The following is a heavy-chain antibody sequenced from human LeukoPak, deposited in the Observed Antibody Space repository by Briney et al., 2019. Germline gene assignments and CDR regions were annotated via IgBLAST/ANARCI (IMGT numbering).Heavy chain of an antibody. Sequence: PSETLSLTCTVSGGSISPYYWSWIRQPAGKGLEWIGRIYTSGATNYNPSLSSRVTMSLDTPKNQFSLELRSVTAADTAVYYCARNREYSSGWYYFDDWGQGTLVTVFS. V-gene: IGHV4-4*07. CDR1: GGSISPYY. J-gene: IGHJ4*02. CDR2: IYTSGAT. D-gene: IGHD6-19*01. CDR3: ARNREYSSGWYYFDD.